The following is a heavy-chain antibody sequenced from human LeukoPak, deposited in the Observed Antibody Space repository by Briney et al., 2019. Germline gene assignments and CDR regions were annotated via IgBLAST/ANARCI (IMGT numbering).Heavy chain of an antibody. CDR3: ATQHSYGQPDC. V-gene: IGHV1-24*01. D-gene: IGHD5-18*01. Sequence: ASVKLSCKVSGYTLTELSMHWVRQAPGKGLEWMGGFDREDGETIYAQKFQGRVTMTEDTSTDTAYMDLSSLRSEDTAVYYCATQHSYGQPDCWGQGRLVSVSS. CDR2: FDREDGET. CDR1: GYTLTELS. J-gene: IGHJ4*01.